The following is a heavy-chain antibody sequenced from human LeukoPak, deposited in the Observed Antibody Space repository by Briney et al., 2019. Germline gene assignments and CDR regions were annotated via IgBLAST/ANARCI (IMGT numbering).Heavy chain of an antibody. CDR2: IYFSSTT. J-gene: IGHJ3*02. D-gene: IGHD3-3*01. Sequence: SPSETLSLTCTVSGGSISSYYWSWVRQPPGKGLEWVGYIYFSSTTNSHPSLKCRVTISVHTSKTQFSLKLTSVTAADTALYYCARAMIFGVVSDAFDIWGQGTMVTVSS. CDR1: GGSISSYY. CDR3: ARAMIFGVVSDAFDI. V-gene: IGHV4-59*12.